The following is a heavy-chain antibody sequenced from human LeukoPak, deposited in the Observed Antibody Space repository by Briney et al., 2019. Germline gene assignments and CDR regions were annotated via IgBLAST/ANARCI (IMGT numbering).Heavy chain of an antibody. CDR2: ISWNSGRI. J-gene: IGHJ4*02. D-gene: IGHD5-24*01. CDR1: GFTFDDYA. V-gene: IGHV3-9*01. Sequence: GGSLRLSCTASGFTFDDYAMHWVRQAPGKGPEWVSGISWNSGRIGYADSVKGRFTISRDNDRNSLYLQMNSLKTDDTALYFCAKDGQMATITPGHFFDYWGRGTLVTVSS. CDR3: AKDGQMATITPGHFFDY.